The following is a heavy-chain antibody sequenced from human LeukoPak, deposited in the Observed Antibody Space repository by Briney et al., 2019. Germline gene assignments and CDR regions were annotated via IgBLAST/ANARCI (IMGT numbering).Heavy chain of an antibody. CDR3: ARGVYEIVVVTHFDY. CDR1: GFTFRNYA. V-gene: IGHV3-7*01. J-gene: IGHJ4*02. CDR2: IKQDGSEK. D-gene: IGHD3-22*01. Sequence: PGGSLRLSCAASGFTFRNYAVSWVRQAPGKGLEWVANIKQDGSEKYYVDSVKGRFTISRDNAKNSLYLQMNSLRAEDTAVYYCARGVYEIVVVTHFDYWGQGTLVTVSS.